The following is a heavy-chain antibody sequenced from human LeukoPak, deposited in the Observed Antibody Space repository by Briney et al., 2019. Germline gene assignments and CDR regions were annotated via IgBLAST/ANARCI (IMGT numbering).Heavy chain of an antibody. Sequence: GASVKVSRKASGYTFTGYYMHWVRQAPGQGLEWMGWINPNSGDTNHAQKFQGRVTMTRDASISTAYKELSRLRSDDTAVYYCARGYCSSTSCPEYYYYYYMDVWGKGTTVTVSS. CDR3: ARGYCSSTSCPEYYYYYYMDV. J-gene: IGHJ6*03. V-gene: IGHV1-2*02. CDR2: INPNSGDT. CDR1: GYTFTGYY. D-gene: IGHD2-2*01.